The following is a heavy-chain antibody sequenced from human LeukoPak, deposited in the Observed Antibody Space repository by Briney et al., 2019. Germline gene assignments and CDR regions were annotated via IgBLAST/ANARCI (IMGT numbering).Heavy chain of an antibody. V-gene: IGHV5-51*01. Sequence: GESLKISCKGSGYSFTSYWIGWVRQMPGKGLEWMGIIYPGDSDIRYSPSFQGQVTISSDKSSSTGYLQWSSLKPSDTAIYYCTRPTLDLGDSTDYWGQGTLVTVSS. CDR2: IYPGDSDI. CDR3: TRPTLDLGDSTDY. D-gene: IGHD4-17*01. CDR1: GYSFTSYW. J-gene: IGHJ4*02.